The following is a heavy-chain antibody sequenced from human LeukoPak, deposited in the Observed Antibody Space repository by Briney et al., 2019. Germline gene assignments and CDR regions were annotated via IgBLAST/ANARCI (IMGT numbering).Heavy chain of an antibody. CDR1: GGSISSSGYF. J-gene: IGHJ3*02. Sequence: SETLSLTCTVSGGSISSSGYFWGWIRQPPGKGLEWIGTMYYSGNTYYNPSLKSRVTISVDTSKNQFSLKLSSVTAADTAVYYCARDNRLEGGAFDIWGQGTMVTVSS. CDR3: ARDNRLEGGAFDI. V-gene: IGHV4-39*07. D-gene: IGHD3-3*01. CDR2: MYYSGNT.